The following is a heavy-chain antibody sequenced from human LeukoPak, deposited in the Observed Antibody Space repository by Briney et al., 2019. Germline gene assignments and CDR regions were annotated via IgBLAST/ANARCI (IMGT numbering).Heavy chain of an antibody. J-gene: IGHJ4*02. CDR2: ISGSAHKI. CDR3: AGRPTGYSSGYVY. Sequence: GGSLRLSCVVSGFTFSDYATSWVRQAPEKGLDWVSVISGSAHKIRYADSVKGRFTISRDNPENTVYLQMNNLRAEDTALYYCAGRPTGYSSGYVYCGQGALVTVSS. CDR1: GFTFSDYA. V-gene: IGHV3-23*01. D-gene: IGHD5-18*01.